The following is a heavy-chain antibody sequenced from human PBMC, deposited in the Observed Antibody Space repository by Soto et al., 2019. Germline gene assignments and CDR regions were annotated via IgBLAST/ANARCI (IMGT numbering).Heavy chain of an antibody. V-gene: IGHV4-4*02. CDR1: GGSISSSNW. Sequence: AVSGGSISSSNWWSWVRQPPGKGLEWIGEIYHSGSTNYNPSLKSRVTISVDKSKNQFSLKLSSVTAADTAVYYCASPMAFDFWSGYNYYYGMDVWGQGTTVTVS. CDR3: ASPMAFDFWSGYNYYYGMDV. D-gene: IGHD3-3*01. J-gene: IGHJ6*02. CDR2: IYHSGST.